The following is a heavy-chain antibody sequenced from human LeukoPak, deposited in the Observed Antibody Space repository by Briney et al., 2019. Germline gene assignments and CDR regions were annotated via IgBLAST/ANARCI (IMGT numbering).Heavy chain of an antibody. CDR3: ARDTDSGYGPFAS. Sequence: TGGSLRLSCAASGFTVSNNYMSWVRQAPGKGREWVSVIHSVGTTNYADSVQGRFTISRDNSKTTVYIHMNSLRAEDTAVYYCARDTDSGYGPFASWGQGTLVTVSS. J-gene: IGHJ4*02. CDR1: GFTVSNNY. D-gene: IGHD5-12*01. V-gene: IGHV3-53*01. CDR2: IHSVGTT.